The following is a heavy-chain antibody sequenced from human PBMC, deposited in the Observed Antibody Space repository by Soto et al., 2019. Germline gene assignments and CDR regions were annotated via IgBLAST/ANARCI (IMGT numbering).Heavy chain of an antibody. Sequence: PGGSLRLSCAASGFTVSSNYMSWVRQAPGKGLEWVSVIYSGGSTYYADSVKGRFTISRDNSKNTLYLQMNSLRAEDTAVYYCASPPLAQGAYDSSGYYLFYWGQGTLVTVSS. CDR2: IYSGGST. CDR3: ASPPLAQGAYDSSGYYLFY. V-gene: IGHV3-53*01. D-gene: IGHD3-22*01. CDR1: GFTVSSNY. J-gene: IGHJ4*02.